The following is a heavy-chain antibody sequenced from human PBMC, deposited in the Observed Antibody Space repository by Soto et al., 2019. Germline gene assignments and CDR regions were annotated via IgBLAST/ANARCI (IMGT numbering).Heavy chain of an antibody. CDR3: ARGKPSGYRFDPRHFFSYGLEV. V-gene: IGHV4-34*01. CDR1: IASLGDHY. D-gene: IGHD5-18*01. CDR2: VHPSGST. J-gene: IGHJ6*02. Sequence: SETLSLTCAFFIASLGDHYWAWIRHSPDKWLEWIGEVHPSGSTDYNPSHKSRLTLSLDTSKNQFSLKVASVTAADTAVYFCARGKPSGYRFDPRHFFSYGLEVWGPGTTVTVSS.